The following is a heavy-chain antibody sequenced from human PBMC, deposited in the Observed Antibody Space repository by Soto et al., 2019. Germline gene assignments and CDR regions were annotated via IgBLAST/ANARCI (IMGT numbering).Heavy chain of an antibody. CDR2: INPNSGGT. CDR3: ARATNVEMATITDPAFDY. J-gene: IGHJ4*02. Sequence: ASVKVSCKASGYTFTGYYMHWVRQAPGQGLEWMGWINPNSGGTNYAQKFQGWVTMTRDTSISTAYMELSRLRSDDTAVYYCARATNVEMATITDPAFDYWGQGTLVTVSS. D-gene: IGHD5-12*01. CDR1: GYTFTGYY. V-gene: IGHV1-2*04.